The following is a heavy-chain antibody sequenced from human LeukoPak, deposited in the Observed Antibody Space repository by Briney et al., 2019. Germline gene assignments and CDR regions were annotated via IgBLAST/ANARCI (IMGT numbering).Heavy chain of an antibody. V-gene: IGHV4-34*01. D-gene: IGHD2-2*01. CDR1: GGSFSGYY. CDR3: ARGANPIVVVPAATGFDY. Sequence: SETLSLTCAVYGGSFSGYYWSWIRQPPGKGLEWIGEINHSGSTNYNPSLKSRVTISVDTSKNQFSLKLSSVTAADTAVYYCARGANPIVVVPAATGFDYWGQGTLVTVSS. J-gene: IGHJ4*02. CDR2: INHSGST.